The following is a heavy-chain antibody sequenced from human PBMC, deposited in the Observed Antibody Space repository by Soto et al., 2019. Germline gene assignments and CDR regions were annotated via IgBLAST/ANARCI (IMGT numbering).Heavy chain of an antibody. Sequence: XGTLSLTCTVSGGSISSYYWSWIRQPAGKGLEWIGRIYTSGSTNYNPSLKSRVTMSVDTSKNQFSLKLSSVTAADTAVYYCARDSTIAARPRMVGFDYWGQGTLVTVSS. J-gene: IGHJ4*02. CDR2: IYTSGST. CDR3: ARDSTIAARPRMVGFDY. V-gene: IGHV4-4*07. CDR1: GGSISSYY. D-gene: IGHD6-6*01.